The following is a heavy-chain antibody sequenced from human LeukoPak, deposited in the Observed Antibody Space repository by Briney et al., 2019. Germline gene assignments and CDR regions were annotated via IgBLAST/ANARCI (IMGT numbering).Heavy chain of an antibody. D-gene: IGHD6-13*01. J-gene: IGHJ6*03. CDR1: GYTFTSYD. CDR2: MNPNSGNT. CDR3: ARGGGQQLGYYYYYMDV. V-gene: IGHV1-8*01. Sequence: ASVKVSCKASGYTFTSYDINWVRQATGQGLEWMGWMNPNSGNTGYAQKFQGRVTMTRNTSISTAYMELSSLRSEDTAVYYCARGGGQQLGYYYYYMDVWGKGTTVTVSS.